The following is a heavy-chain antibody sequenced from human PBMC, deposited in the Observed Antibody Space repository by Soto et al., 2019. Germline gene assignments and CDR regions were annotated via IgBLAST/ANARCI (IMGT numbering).Heavy chain of an antibody. J-gene: IGHJ4*02. Sequence: PXESVKMSFKGYGYSFAGYWITWVRQKPGKGLEWMGRIDPSDSQTYYSPSFRGHVTISATKSITTVFLQWSSLRASDTAMYYCARQIYDSDTGPNFQYYFDSWGQGTPVTVSS. V-gene: IGHV5-10-1*01. CDR3: ARQIYDSDTGPNFQYYFDS. D-gene: IGHD3-22*01. CDR2: IDPSDSQT. CDR1: GYSFAGYW.